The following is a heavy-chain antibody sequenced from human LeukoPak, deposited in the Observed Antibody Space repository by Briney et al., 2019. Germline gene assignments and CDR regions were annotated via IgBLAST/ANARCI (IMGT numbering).Heavy chain of an antibody. Sequence: PGGSLRLSCAASGFSFSNYGMAWVRQAPGKGLEWVTAISGTGDSTYYADSVKGRFTISRDNSKNTLYLQMNSLRAEDTAVYYCASMRGYFEYWGQGTLFTVSS. J-gene: IGHJ4*02. CDR2: ISGTGDST. CDR1: GFSFSNYG. CDR3: ASMRGYFEY. V-gene: IGHV3-23*01.